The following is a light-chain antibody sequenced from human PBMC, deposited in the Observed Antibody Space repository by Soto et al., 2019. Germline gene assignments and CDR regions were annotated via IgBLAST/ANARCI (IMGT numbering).Light chain of an antibody. J-gene: IGKJ1*01. CDR3: QQYGNSFVG. V-gene: IGKV3-15*01. Sequence: IVMTQSPATLSVSPGERATLSCRASQNIYSNVAWYQQRPGQAPRLLIYRASTRAPGIPARFSGSGSGTDFTLIISRLEPEDFAVYYCQQYGNSFVGFGQGTKVDIK. CDR2: RAS. CDR1: QNIYSN.